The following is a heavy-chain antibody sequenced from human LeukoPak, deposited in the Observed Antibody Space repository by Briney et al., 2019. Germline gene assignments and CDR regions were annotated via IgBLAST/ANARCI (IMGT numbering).Heavy chain of an antibody. J-gene: IGHJ5*02. V-gene: IGHV4-34*01. CDR1: GGSFGGYY. Sequence: SETLSLTCAVYGGSFGGYYWSWIRQPPGKGLEWIGEINHSGSTNYNPSLTSRVTISVDTSKNQFSLKLSSVTAADTAVYYCARVTFDPWGQGTLVTVST. CDR3: ARVTFDP. D-gene: IGHD1-14*01. CDR2: INHSGST.